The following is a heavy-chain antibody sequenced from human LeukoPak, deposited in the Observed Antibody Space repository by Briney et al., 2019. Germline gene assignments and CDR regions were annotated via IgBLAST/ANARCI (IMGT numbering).Heavy chain of an antibody. CDR2: INHSGST. J-gene: IGHJ4*02. CDR1: GGSFRGYY. CDR3: ARGTAAGRDFDY. Sequence: SETLSLTRAVHGGSFRGYYWRWIRQPPGKGLEWVWEINHSGSTNYNPSLKRRVTISVDTYKNQFSLKLSSVTAADTAVYYCARGTAAGRDFDYWGQGTLVTVSS. V-gene: IGHV4-34*01. D-gene: IGHD6-19*01.